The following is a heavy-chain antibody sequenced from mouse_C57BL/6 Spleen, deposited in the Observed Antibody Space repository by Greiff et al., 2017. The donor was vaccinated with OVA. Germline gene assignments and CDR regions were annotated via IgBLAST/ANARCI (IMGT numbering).Heavy chain of an antibody. J-gene: IGHJ2*01. Sequence: EVQVVESGPGLVKPSQSLSLTCSVTGYSITSGYYWNWIRQFPGNKLEWMGYISYDGSNNYNPSLKNRISITRDTSKNQFFLKLNSVTTEDTATYYCARFYYYGSSYFDYWGQGTTLTVSS. CDR1: GYSITSGYY. CDR3: ARFYYYGSSYFDY. V-gene: IGHV3-6*01. CDR2: ISYDGSN. D-gene: IGHD1-1*01.